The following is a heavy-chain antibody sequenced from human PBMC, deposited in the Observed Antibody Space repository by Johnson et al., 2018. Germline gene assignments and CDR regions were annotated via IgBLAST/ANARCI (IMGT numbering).Heavy chain of an antibody. CDR1: GFTFSSYA. V-gene: IGHV3-23*04. CDR3: AKARGEQLGRRQYFDY. CDR2: ISESGGST. J-gene: IGHJ4*02. D-gene: IGHD6-6*01. Sequence: EVQLVQSGGGLVQPGGSLRLSCAASGFTFSSYAMSWVRQAPGKGLEWVSGISESGGSTYYADSVKGRFTISSDNSKNTLYLRMNSLRAEDTAFYYCAKARGEQLGRRQYFDYWGQGTLVTVSS.